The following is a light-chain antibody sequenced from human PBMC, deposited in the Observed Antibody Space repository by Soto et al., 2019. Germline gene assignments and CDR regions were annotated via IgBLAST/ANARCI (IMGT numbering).Light chain of an antibody. V-gene: IGKV3-11*01. Sequence: EIVLTQSPGTLSLSPGERATLSCRASQSVNSYLAWYQQKPGQAPRLLIYDASNRATGIPARFSGSGSGTDFTLTIISLEPEDFAVYYCQQRSNWPTFGQGTRLEIK. CDR3: QQRSNWPT. J-gene: IGKJ5*01. CDR2: DAS. CDR1: QSVNSY.